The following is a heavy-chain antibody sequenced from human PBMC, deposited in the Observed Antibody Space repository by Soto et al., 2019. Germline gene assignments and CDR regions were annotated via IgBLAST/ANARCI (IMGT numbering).Heavy chain of an antibody. CDR3: TRDLYSSSSHFDY. V-gene: IGHV3-49*04. J-gene: IGHJ4*02. CDR2: IRSKAYGGTT. D-gene: IGHD6-6*01. CDR1: GFTFGDYA. Sequence: GGSLRLSCTASGFTFGDYAMSWVRQAPGKGLEWVGFIRSKAYGGTTEYAASVKGRFTISRDDSKSIAYLQMNSLKTEDTAVYYCTRDLYSSSSHFDYWGQGTLVTVSS.